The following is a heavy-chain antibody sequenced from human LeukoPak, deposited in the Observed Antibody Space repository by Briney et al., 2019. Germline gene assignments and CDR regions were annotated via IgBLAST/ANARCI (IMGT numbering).Heavy chain of an antibody. D-gene: IGHD3-22*01. Sequence: QPGGSLRLSCAASGFTFSSYLMSWVRQAPGKGLEWVANIEQDGSEKYYVDSVKGRFTISRDNAKNSLYLQMNSLRAEDTAVYYCARGGGGHYYDSSGYYYFGYFHHWGQGTLVTVSS. CDR2: IEQDGSEK. V-gene: IGHV3-7*01. J-gene: IGHJ1*01. CDR1: GFTFSSYL. CDR3: ARGGGGHYYDSSGYYYFGYFHH.